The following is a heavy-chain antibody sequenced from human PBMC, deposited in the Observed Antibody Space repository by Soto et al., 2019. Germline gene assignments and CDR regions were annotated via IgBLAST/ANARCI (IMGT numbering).Heavy chain of an antibody. CDR1: GGSISSYY. CDR3: ARAQVVVTAMGWYFDL. CDR2: IYYSGST. J-gene: IGHJ2*01. D-gene: IGHD2-21*02. Sequence: QVQLQESGPGLVKPSETLSLTCTVSGGSISSYYWSWIQQPPGKGLEWIGYIYYSGSTNYNPSLKSRVTISVDTSKNQFSLKLSSVTAADTAVYYCARAQVVVTAMGWYFDLWGRGTLVTVSS. V-gene: IGHV4-59*01.